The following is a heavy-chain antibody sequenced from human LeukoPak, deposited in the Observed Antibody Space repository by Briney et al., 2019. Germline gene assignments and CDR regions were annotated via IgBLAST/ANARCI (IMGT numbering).Heavy chain of an antibody. D-gene: IGHD6-19*01. CDR2: IKQDGSEK. Sequence: GGSLRLSCAASGFTFSLYWMSWVRQAPGKGLEWVANIKQDGSEKYYVDSVKGRFTISRDNAKNSLYLQMNSLRAEDTAVYYCAREARYSSGWYGAFDIWGQGTLVIVSS. CDR1: GFTFSLYW. CDR3: AREARYSSGWYGAFDI. J-gene: IGHJ3*02. V-gene: IGHV3-7*05.